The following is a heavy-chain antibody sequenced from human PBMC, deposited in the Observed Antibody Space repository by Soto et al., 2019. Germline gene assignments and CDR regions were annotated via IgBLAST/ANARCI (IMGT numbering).Heavy chain of an antibody. J-gene: IGHJ6*03. D-gene: IGHD5-12*01. V-gene: IGHV5-51*01. CDR1: GYSFTSYW. Sequence: GESLKISCKGSGYSFTSYWIGWVRQMPGKGLEWMGIIYPGDSDTRYSPSFQGQVTISAGKSISTAYLQWSSLKASDTTMYYCARRAGGYDYYYYYMDVWGKGTTVTVSS. CDR2: IYPGDSDT. CDR3: ARRAGGYDYYYYYMDV.